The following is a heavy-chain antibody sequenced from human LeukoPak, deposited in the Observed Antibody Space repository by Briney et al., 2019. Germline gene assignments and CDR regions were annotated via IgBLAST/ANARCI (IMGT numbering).Heavy chain of an antibody. CDR2: INHDGSST. V-gene: IGHV3-74*01. CDR3: VRDWGYDSSGYWQKYFDT. Sequence: PGGSLRLSCAASGFTSSSYGMHWVRQAPGKGLVWVSRINHDGSSTNYADSVKGRFTISRDNAKNTVYLQMNSLRAEDTAVYYCVRDWGYDSSGYWQKYFDTWGQGTLVTVSS. J-gene: IGHJ4*02. CDR1: GFTSSSYG. D-gene: IGHD3-22*01.